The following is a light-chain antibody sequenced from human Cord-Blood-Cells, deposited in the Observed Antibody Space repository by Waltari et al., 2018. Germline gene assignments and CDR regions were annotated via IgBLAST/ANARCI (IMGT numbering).Light chain of an antibody. J-gene: IGLJ3*02. Sequence: QSALTQPASVSGSPGQSSTIPCTGTSSEVGSYNLVSWYQQHPGKAPKIMIYEGSTRPSGVSNRFSGSQSGNTASLTISGLQAEDEADYYCCSYAGSSTLVFGGGTKLTVL. V-gene: IGLV2-23*01. CDR3: CSYAGSSTLV. CDR1: SSEVGSYNL. CDR2: EGS.